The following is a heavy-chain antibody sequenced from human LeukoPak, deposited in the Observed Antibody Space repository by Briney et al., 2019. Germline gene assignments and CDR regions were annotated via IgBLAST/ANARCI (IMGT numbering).Heavy chain of an antibody. D-gene: IGHD6-6*01. CDR1: GFTFSSYA. Sequence: PGGSLRLSCAASGFTFSSYAMHWVRQAPGKGLEWVAVISYDGSNKYYTDSVKGRFTISRDNSKNTLYLQMNSLRAEDTAVYYCASETQYSSSSLYFDYWGQGTLVTVSS. J-gene: IGHJ4*02. CDR2: ISYDGSNK. CDR3: ASETQYSSSSLYFDY. V-gene: IGHV3-30-3*01.